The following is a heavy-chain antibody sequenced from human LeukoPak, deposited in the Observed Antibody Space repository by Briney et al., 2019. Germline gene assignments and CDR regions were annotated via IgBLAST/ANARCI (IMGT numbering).Heavy chain of an antibody. Sequence: GGSLRLSCAASGFTFNAYGMHWVRQAPGKGLEWVACIHSDASSEYYPDSVKGRFTISRDNSKNTLYLQMNILRAEDTALYYCARGASGVFDYWGQGTLVTVSS. J-gene: IGHJ4*02. V-gene: IGHV3-30*02. CDR1: GFTFNAYG. D-gene: IGHD2-8*01. CDR2: IHSDASSE. CDR3: ARGASGVFDY.